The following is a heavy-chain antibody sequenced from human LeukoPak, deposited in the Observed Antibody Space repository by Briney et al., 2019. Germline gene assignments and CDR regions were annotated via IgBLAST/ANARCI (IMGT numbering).Heavy chain of an antibody. Sequence: ASVKVSCKVSGYTLTELSMHWVRQAPGKGLEWMGGFDPEDGETIYAQKFQGRVTMTEDTSTDTAYMELSSLRSEDTAVYYCATYPLKITMIVVVTSKYYFDYWGQGTLVTVSS. J-gene: IGHJ4*02. D-gene: IGHD3-22*01. CDR3: ATYPLKITMIVVVTSKYYFDY. V-gene: IGHV1-24*01. CDR1: GYTLTELS. CDR2: FDPEDGET.